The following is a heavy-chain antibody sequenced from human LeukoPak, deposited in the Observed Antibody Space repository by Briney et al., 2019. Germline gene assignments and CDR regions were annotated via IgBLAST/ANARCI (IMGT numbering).Heavy chain of an antibody. V-gene: IGHV3-64*01. Sequence: GGSLRLSCAASGFTFSSYPVHWVRQAPGKGLEYVSAISSNGDSTYYASSVKGRFTISRDNSRNTLYLQMDSLRAGDMAVYYCARDGLGAAFSYDYWGQGTLVTVSS. D-gene: IGHD2-15*01. CDR2: ISSNGDST. J-gene: IGHJ4*02. CDR1: GFTFSSYP. CDR3: ARDGLGAAFSYDY.